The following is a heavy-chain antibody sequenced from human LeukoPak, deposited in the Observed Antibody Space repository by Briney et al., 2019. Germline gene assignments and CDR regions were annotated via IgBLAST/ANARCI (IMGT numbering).Heavy chain of an antibody. Sequence: PGGSLRLSCAASGFTFTDFWVHGVRQAPGKGLVWVSRIWSDGRMTDYEDSVKGRFTVSRDKAKNTLYLQMNRVRAEDTAVYYCARGGFTYGPATLGALDIWGQGTMVPVSS. J-gene: IGHJ3*02. CDR2: IWSDGRMT. D-gene: IGHD5-18*01. CDR3: ARGGFTYGPATLGALDI. V-gene: IGHV3-74*01. CDR1: GFTFTDFW.